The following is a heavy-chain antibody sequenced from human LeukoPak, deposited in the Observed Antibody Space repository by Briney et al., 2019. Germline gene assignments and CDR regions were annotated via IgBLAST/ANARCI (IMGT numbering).Heavy chain of an antibody. V-gene: IGHV3-9*01. CDR1: GFTFYDYA. Sequence: GGSLRLSCAASGFTFYDYAMHWVRQPPGKGLEWVSGISWNSGTIVYADSVKGRFTISRDNAKNSLYLQMNSLRAEDTALYYCARRGSWGEPRPFDYWGQGSLVTVSS. D-gene: IGHD3-16*01. CDR3: ARRGSWGEPRPFDY. CDR2: ISWNSGTI. J-gene: IGHJ4*02.